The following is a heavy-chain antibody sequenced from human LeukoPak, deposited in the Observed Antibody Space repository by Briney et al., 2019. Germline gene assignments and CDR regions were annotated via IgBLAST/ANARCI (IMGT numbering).Heavy chain of an antibody. CDR3: AKGNWDKLEVFDY. CDR1: GFTFRSYA. D-gene: IGHD1/OR15-1a*01. V-gene: IGHV3-23*01. Sequence: GGSLRLSCAASGFTFRSYAMNWVRQAPGKGLEWVSTICVRTGNTYYADSVKGRFTISRDNSKDTLSLLMNSLRAEDTAIYYCAKGNWDKLEVFDYWGQGTLVTVSS. CDR2: ICVRTGNT. J-gene: IGHJ4*02.